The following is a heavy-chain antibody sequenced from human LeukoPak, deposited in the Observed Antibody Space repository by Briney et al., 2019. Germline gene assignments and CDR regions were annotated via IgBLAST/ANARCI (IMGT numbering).Heavy chain of an antibody. CDR1: GFTFSSYS. CDR2: ISSSSSYI. J-gene: IGHJ4*02. D-gene: IGHD3-10*02. CDR3: AGGTMFPYYFDY. V-gene: IGHV3-21*01. Sequence: GGSLRLSCAASGFTFSSYSMKWVRQAPGKGLEWVSFISSSSSYIYYADSVKGRFTISRDNAKNSLYLQMNSLRAEDTAVYYCAGGTMFPYYFDYWGQGTLVTVSS.